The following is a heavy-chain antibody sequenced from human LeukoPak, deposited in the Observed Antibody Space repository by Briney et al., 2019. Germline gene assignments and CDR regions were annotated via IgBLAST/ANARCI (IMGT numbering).Heavy chain of an antibody. CDR3: AGQIASSGEWALDY. CDR2: ICYNGRT. Sequence: SETLSLTCTVSGGSISSSSHYWGWIRQPPGKGLEWIGSICYNGRTYYNPSLKSRVTISVDTSKNQFSLKMSSVTAADTAVYHCAGQIASSGEWALDYWGQGSLVTVSS. V-gene: IGHV4-39*01. CDR1: GGSISSSSHY. D-gene: IGHD7-27*01. J-gene: IGHJ4*02.